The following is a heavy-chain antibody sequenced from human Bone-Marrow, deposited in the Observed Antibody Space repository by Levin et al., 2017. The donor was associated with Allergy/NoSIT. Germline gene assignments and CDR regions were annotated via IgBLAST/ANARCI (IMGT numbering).Heavy chain of an antibody. CDR2: TYYRSKWYN. Sequence: PSETLSLTCAISGDSVSSNSAAWNWIRQSPSRGLEWLGRTYYRSKWYNDYAVSVKSRITINPDTSKNQFSLQLNSVTPEDTAVYYCARDVVPAAIRSYYYYYYGMDVWGQGTTVTVSS. V-gene: IGHV6-1*01. CDR3: ARDVVPAAIRSYYYYYYGMDV. J-gene: IGHJ6*02. CDR1: GDSVSSNSAA. D-gene: IGHD2-2*02.